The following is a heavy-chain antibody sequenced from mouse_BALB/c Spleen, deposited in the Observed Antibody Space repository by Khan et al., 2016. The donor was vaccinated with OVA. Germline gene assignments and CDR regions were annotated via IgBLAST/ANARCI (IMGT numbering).Heavy chain of an antibody. V-gene: IGHV1-20*02. CDR1: GYSFTGYF. CDR3: ARTYGSDFDY. J-gene: IGHJ2*01. CDR2: INPHIGET. Sequence: VQLKQSGPELVKPGASVKISCKASGYSFTGYFMNWVMQSHGKSLEWIGRINPHIGETFYNQKFRDKATLTVDESSSTAHMELRSLASEDSADYYCARTYGSDFDYWGQGTTLTVSS. D-gene: IGHD1-1*01.